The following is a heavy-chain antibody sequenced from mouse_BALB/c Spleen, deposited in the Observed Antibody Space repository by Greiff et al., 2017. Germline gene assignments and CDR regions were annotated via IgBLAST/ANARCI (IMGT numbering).Heavy chain of an antibody. V-gene: IGHV5-12-1*01. CDR2: ISSGGGST. CDR3: ARHQGPYYFDY. D-gene: IGHD3-2*02. J-gene: IGHJ2*01. Sequence: EVMLVESGGGLVKPGGSLKLSCAASGFAFSSYDMSWVRQTPEKRLEWVAYISSGGGSTYYPDTVKGRFTISRDNAKNTLYLQMSSLKSEDTAMYYCARHQGPYYFDYWGQGTPLTVSS. CDR1: GFAFSSYD.